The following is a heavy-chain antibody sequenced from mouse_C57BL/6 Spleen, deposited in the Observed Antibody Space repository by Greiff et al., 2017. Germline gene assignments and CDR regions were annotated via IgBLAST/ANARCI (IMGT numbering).Heavy chain of an antibody. Sequence: QVQLQQPGAELVMPGASVKLSCKASGYTFTSYWMHWVKQRPGQGLEWIGEIDPSDSYTNYNQKFKGKSTLTVDKTSSTAYMQLSSLTSEDSAVYYCAREWGLTDYAMDYWGQGTSVTVSS. J-gene: IGHJ4*01. CDR3: AREWGLTDYAMDY. CDR1: GYTFTSYW. CDR2: IDPSDSYT. D-gene: IGHD4-1*01. V-gene: IGHV1-69*01.